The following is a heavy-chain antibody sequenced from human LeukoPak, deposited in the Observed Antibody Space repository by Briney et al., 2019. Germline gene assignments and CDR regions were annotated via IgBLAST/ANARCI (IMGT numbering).Heavy chain of an antibody. D-gene: IGHD1-26*01. CDR1: GFTFSSCA. Sequence: GGSLRLSCAASGFTFSSCAMSWVRQAPGKGLQWVSTISGNGDYTYYEDPVKGRFTISRDNPKDTLYLRMNSLRAEDTAVYYCAKVGATTRWFDPWGQGTLVTVSS. CDR2: ISGNGDYT. CDR3: AKVGATTRWFDP. J-gene: IGHJ5*02. V-gene: IGHV3-23*01.